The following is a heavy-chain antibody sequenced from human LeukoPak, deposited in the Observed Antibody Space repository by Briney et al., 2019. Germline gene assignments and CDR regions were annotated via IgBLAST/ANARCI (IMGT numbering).Heavy chain of an antibody. CDR2: ISASGGST. V-gene: IGHV3-23*01. CDR1: GFTISSDV. CDR3: ANIPVSAKWYFHP. Sequence: GGSLRLSCAASGFTISSDVMTWVRQAPGEGLEWVSAISASGGSTYYADSVKGRFTISRDNSKNTMHLQMNSLRVEDTAIYHCANIPVSAKWYFHPWGRGTRVTVSS. J-gene: IGHJ2*01. D-gene: IGHD2-2*01.